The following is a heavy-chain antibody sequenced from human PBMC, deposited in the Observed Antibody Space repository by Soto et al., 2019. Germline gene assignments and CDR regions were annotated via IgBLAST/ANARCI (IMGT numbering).Heavy chain of an antibody. CDR3: AKDLTSNPPSLFAF. V-gene: IGHV3-23*01. Sequence: PGGALRLSCGGSGFTFSREGMSWGRQAPGKGLGWVSAIRGSGGRTYYADSGKGRFTIPRDNSKNSLYLQMNSLRAEDTAVYYFAKDLTSNPPSLFAFWGQGSLVPVSS. CDR1: GFTFSREG. D-gene: IGHD2-2*01. CDR2: IRGSGGRT. J-gene: IGHJ4*02.